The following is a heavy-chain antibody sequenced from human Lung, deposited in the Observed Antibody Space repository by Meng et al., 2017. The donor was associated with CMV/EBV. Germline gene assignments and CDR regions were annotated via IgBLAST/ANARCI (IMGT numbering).Heavy chain of an antibody. CDR3: ARHHHSPTFDY. V-gene: IGHV4-39*01. D-gene: IGHD1-14*01. CDR1: GGSISSSSYY. CDR2: VVYSGTT. J-gene: IGHJ4*02. Sequence: LRESVPGMVKPSETLSLPCTVSGGSISSSSYYWAWICQPPGEGLEWIGSVVYSGTTYYTSSLKSRVSISVDTSKNQFSLKLSSVTAADTAVYYCARHHHSPTFDYWGQGTLVIVSS.